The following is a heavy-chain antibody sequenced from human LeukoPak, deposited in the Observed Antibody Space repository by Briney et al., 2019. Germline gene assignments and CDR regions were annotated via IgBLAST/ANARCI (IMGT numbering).Heavy chain of an antibody. CDR1: GFTFSSYA. CDR3: ARVGGHRGYCSSTSCYGVEESYYYYGMDV. J-gene: IGHJ6*02. CDR2: ISYDGSNK. V-gene: IGHV3-30-3*01. Sequence: PGGSLRLSCAASGFTFSSYAMSWVRQAPGKGLEWVAVISYDGSNKYYADSVKGRFTISRDNSKNTLYLQMNSLRAEDTAVYYCARVGGHRGYCSSTSCYGVEESYYYYGMDVWGQGTTVTVSS. D-gene: IGHD2-2*01.